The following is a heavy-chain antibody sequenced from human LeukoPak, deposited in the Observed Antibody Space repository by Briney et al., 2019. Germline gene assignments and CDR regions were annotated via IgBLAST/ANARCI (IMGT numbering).Heavy chain of an antibody. CDR3: ARESGSSGSAGYFDF. Sequence: GGSLRLFCLVSGLIFSNYPMHWVRQTPGKGLEWVAVISSDGSGQSYTDSVKGRFTISRDNSKDTLYLQMNNLRAEDTAVYYCARESGSSGSAGYFDFRGQGTLVTVSS. CDR1: GLIFSNYP. D-gene: IGHD3-22*01. V-gene: IGHV3-30*04. CDR2: ISSDGSGQ. J-gene: IGHJ4*02.